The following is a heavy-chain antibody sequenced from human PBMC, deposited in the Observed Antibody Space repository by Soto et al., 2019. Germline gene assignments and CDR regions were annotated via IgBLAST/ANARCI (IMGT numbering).Heavy chain of an antibody. CDR3: AIDFRYFSGASLYDYSYSGMDV. Sequence: ASVKVSCKASGYTFTSYYMHWVRQAPGQGLEWMGIINPSGGSTSYAQKFQGRVTMTRDTSTSTVHMELRSLRSEDTAVYYCAIDFRYFSGASLYDYSYSGMDVWGQGTTVTVSS. D-gene: IGHD6-25*01. V-gene: IGHV1-46*01. J-gene: IGHJ6*02. CDR1: GYTFTSYY. CDR2: INPSGGST.